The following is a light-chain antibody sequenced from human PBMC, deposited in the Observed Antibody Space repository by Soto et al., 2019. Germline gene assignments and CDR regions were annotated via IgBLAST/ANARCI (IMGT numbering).Light chain of an antibody. CDR1: SSDIGSYDY. CDR2: EVT. Sequence: QSLLSQPASVSGSPGQSITISCTGTSSDIGSYDYVSWYQQHPGKAPNLIIYEVTDRPSGVSNRFSGYKSGNTASLTISGLQAEDEADYYCSSFTSNSTRLFGSGTKVTVL. CDR3: SSFTSNSTRL. V-gene: IGLV2-14*01. J-gene: IGLJ1*01.